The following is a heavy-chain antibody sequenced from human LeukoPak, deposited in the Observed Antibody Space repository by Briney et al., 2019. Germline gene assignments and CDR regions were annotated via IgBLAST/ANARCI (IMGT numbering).Heavy chain of an antibody. D-gene: IGHD3-22*01. CDR1: GFTFSSYA. CDR3: ARDWAKYDSSGNY. V-gene: IGHV3-30*04. Sequence: PGRSLRLSCAASGFTFSSYAMHWVRQAPGKGVEGVAVISYDGSNKYYADSVKGRFTISRENSKTTLYLQMNSLTAEDTAVYYCARDWAKYDSSGNYWGQGTLVTVSS. CDR2: ISYDGSNK. J-gene: IGHJ4*02.